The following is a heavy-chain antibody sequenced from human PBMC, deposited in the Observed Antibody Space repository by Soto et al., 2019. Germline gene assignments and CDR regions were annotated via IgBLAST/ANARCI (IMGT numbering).Heavy chain of an antibody. V-gene: IGHV4-4*02. CDR1: GGSISSSNW. J-gene: IGHJ4*02. CDR3: ARDDSAAGNIYFDY. Sequence: TSETLSLTCAVSGGSISSSNWWSWVRQPPGKGLEWIGEIYHSGSTNYNPSLKSRVTISVDKSKNQFSLKLSSVTAADTAVYYCARDDSAAGNIYFDYWGQGTLVTVSS. D-gene: IGHD6-13*01. CDR2: IYHSGST.